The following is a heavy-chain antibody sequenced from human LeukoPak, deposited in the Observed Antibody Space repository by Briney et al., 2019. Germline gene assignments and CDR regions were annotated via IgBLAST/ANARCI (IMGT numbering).Heavy chain of an antibody. J-gene: IGHJ4*02. CDR3: ARGTRFYDILTGYSNPYYFDS. D-gene: IGHD3-9*01. CDR2: IYYSGST. Sequence: SETLSLTCTVSGGSISSSSYYWGWIRQPPGKGLEWIGSIYYSGSTYYNPSLKSRVTISVDTSKNQFSLKLTSVTAADTAVYYCARGTRFYDILTGYSNPYYFDSWGQGTLVTVSS. CDR1: GGSISSSSYY. V-gene: IGHV4-39*07.